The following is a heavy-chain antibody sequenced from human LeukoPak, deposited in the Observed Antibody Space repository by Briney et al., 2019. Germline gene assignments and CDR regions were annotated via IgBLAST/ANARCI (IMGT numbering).Heavy chain of an antibody. Sequence: SETLSLTCAVSDDSFSSHCWTWIRQPPRKGLEWIGYISYIGSTNYNPSLKSRVTISIDTSRNQFSLRLSSVTAADTAVYYCARDLVTVTKGFDIWGQGTMVSVSS. V-gene: IGHV4-59*11. D-gene: IGHD4-17*01. CDR3: ARDLVTVTKGFDI. J-gene: IGHJ3*02. CDR2: ISYIGST. CDR1: DDSFSSHC.